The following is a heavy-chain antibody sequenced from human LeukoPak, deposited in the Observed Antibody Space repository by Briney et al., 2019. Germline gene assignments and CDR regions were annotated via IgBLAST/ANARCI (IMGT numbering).Heavy chain of an antibody. CDR3: ARDDYYGSGSANYPYYFDY. CDR1: GGSFSSYA. J-gene: IGHJ4*02. CDR2: IIPIFGTA. V-gene: IGHV1-69*13. D-gene: IGHD3-10*01. Sequence: SVKVSCKASGGSFSSYAINWVRQAPGQGLEWMGGIIPIFGTANYAQKFQGRVTITADESTSTAYMELSSLRSEDTAVYYCARDDYYGSGSANYPYYFDYWGQGTLVTVSS.